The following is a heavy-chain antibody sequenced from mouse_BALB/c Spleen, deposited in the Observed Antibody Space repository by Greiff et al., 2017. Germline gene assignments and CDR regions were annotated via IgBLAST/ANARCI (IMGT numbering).Heavy chain of an antibody. Sequence: VQLKESGPELVKPGASVKVSCKASGYSFTDYYMYWVKQSHGKSLEWIGYIDPYNGGTSYNQKFKGKATLTVDKSSTTAFMHLNSLTSEDSAVYYCAREYGNYEGWFAYWGQGTLVTVST. J-gene: IGHJ3*01. V-gene: IGHV1S135*01. CDR3: AREYGNYEGWFAY. CDR1: GYSFTDYY. D-gene: IGHD2-10*02. CDR2: IDPYNGGT.